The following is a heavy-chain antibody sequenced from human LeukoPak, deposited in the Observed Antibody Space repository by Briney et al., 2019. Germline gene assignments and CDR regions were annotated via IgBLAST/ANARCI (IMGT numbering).Heavy chain of an antibody. Sequence: PGGSLRLSCAASGLTVSSNYMTWVRQAPGQGLEWVSVIYFGGTTYYADSVKGRFTISRDNSKNTVYLQMNSLRVEDTAVYYCARGDGVYVYWVQGTLVTVSS. D-gene: IGHD5/OR15-5a*01. CDR2: IYFGGTT. CDR1: GLTVSSNY. CDR3: ARGDGVYVY. J-gene: IGHJ4*02. V-gene: IGHV3-53*01.